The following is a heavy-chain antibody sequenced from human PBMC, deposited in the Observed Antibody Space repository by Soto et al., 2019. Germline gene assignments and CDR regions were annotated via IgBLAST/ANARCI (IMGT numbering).Heavy chain of an antibody. CDR3: TKRPLCARDCRYFDD. CDR1: GFNFRTYA. V-gene: IGHV3-23*05. Sequence: EVRLLQSGGGSEQPGGSLRLSCAASGFNFRTYAMYWVRQAPGKGLEWVAAIDDGNIAYYADSVKGRFIISRDNSRNTLHLQMDGLTVEDTAIYFCTKRPLCARDCRYFDDWGQGILVTVSS. J-gene: IGHJ4*02. D-gene: IGHD2-21*02. CDR2: IDDGNIA.